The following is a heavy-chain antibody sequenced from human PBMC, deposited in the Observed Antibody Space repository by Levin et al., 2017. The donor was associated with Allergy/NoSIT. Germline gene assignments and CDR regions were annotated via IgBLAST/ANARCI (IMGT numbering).Heavy chain of an antibody. D-gene: IGHD3-3*01. CDR2: ISSSSRNK. V-gene: IGHV3-48*02. J-gene: IGHJ5*02. Sequence: GGSLRLSCTASGFSFSSFGMNWVRQAPGEGLEWVSYISSSSRNKYYADSVKGRFTISRDNAKNSLYLQMNSLRDEDTAVYYCAREGGGYYDFFSSDLWGQGTLVTVSS. CDR3: AREGGGYYDFFSSDL. CDR1: GFSFSSFG.